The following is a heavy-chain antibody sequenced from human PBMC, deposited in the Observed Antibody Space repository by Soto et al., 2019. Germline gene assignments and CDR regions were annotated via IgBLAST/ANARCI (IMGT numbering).Heavy chain of an antibody. CDR3: ARRLVGNGYPFDY. V-gene: IGHV1-69*11. J-gene: IGHJ4*02. Sequence: QVQLVQSGAEGKKPGSSVKVSCKASVGSFSDYAINWVRQAPGPGLEWMGGIVPMLRTPNYARKFQGRVTMTADESKSTVSMQVATLTSYDTAVYCCARRLVGNGYPFDYWGQGTLVTVSS. CDR1: VGSFSDYA. CDR2: IVPMLRTP. D-gene: IGHD6-25*01.